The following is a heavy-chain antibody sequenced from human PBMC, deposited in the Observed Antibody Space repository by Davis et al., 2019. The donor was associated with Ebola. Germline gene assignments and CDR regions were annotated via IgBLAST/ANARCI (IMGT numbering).Heavy chain of an antibody. V-gene: IGHV3-9*01. CDR3: ARDSAPITMVRGVSNWFDP. D-gene: IGHD3-10*01. CDR1: GFTFDDYA. CDR2: ISWNSGSI. J-gene: IGHJ5*02. Sequence: GGSLRLSCAASGFTFDDYAMHWVRQAPGKGLEWVSGISWNSGSIGYADSVKGRFTISRDNAKNSLYLQMNSLRAEDTAVYYCARDSAPITMVRGVSNWFDPWGQGTLVTVSS.